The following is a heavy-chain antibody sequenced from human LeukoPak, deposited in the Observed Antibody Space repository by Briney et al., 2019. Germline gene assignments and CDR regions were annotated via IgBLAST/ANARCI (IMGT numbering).Heavy chain of an antibody. CDR2: IIPILGIA. D-gene: IGHD6-19*01. Sequence: GASVKVSCKASGGTFSSYAISWVRQAPRQGLEWMGRIIPILGIANYAQKFQGRVTITADKSTSTAYMELSSLRSEDTAVYYCASEPGYSSGWYRLWGQGTLVTVSS. CDR1: GGTFSSYA. CDR3: ASEPGYSSGWYRL. V-gene: IGHV1-69*04. J-gene: IGHJ4*02.